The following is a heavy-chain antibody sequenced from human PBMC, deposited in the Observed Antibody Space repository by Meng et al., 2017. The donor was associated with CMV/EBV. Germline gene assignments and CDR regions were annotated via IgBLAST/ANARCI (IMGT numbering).Heavy chain of an antibody. CDR3: ARQSYCSSTSCYTDY. V-gene: IGHV5-51*01. Sequence: GGSLKISCKGSGYSFTSYWIGWVRQMPGKGLEWMGIIYPGDSDTRYSPSFQGQVTISADKSISTAYLQWSSLKASDTAMYYCARQSYCSSTSCYTDYWGQGTLVTVSS. CDR1: GYSFTSYW. D-gene: IGHD2-2*02. CDR2: IYPGDSDT. J-gene: IGHJ4*02.